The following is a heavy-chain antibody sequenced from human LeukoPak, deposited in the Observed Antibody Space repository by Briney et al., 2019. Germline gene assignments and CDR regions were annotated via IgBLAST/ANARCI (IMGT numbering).Heavy chain of an antibody. V-gene: IGHV4-59*01. J-gene: IGHJ2*01. CDR2: KDYSGST. CDR1: GGSISRYY. CDR3: ARVYYSSSYDYWYFDL. D-gene: IGHD6-13*01. Sequence: SETLSLTCTVSGGSISRYYWSWIRQPPGKGLEWIGYKDYSGSTNYNRSLKSRVTISVDTSKNQFSLKLSSVTAADTAVYYCARVYYSSSYDYWYFDLWGRGTLATVSS.